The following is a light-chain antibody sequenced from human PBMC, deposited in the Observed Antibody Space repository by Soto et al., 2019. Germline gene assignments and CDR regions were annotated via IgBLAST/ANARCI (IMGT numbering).Light chain of an antibody. J-gene: IGKJ4*01. CDR3: QQYNSWPHT. CDR2: GAS. Sequence: EIVMTQSPATLSVSPGERATLCCRASQSVSSNLAWYQQKPGQAPRLLIYGASTRATGIPARFSGSGSGTEFTLTISSLQSEDFAVYYCQQYNSWPHTFGGGTKVDIK. CDR1: QSVSSN. V-gene: IGKV3-15*01.